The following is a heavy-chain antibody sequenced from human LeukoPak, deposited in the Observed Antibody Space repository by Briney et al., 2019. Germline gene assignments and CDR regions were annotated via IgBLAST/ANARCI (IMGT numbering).Heavy chain of an antibody. D-gene: IGHD1-14*01. V-gene: IGHV3-23*01. CDR3: AKVREPHIRRNFGY. CDR2: ILGSGSTS. Sequence: PGGSLRHSCVVSGITFSRFWMTWVRQAPGKGPEWVSSILGSGSTSYYADSVKGRFTISRDNSKDTLYLQMNSLRAEDPAVYHCAKVREPHIRRNFGYLGQGNLGNVSS. J-gene: IGHJ4*02. CDR1: GITFSRFW.